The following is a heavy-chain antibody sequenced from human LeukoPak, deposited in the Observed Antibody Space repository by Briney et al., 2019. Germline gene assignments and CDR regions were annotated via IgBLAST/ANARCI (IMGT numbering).Heavy chain of an antibody. CDR1: GYTFTAYY. CDR3: ARDKGRDGYTAFDY. Sequence: ASVKVSCTASGYTFTAYYMHWVRQAPGQGLEWMGRINPNSGDTNYAQKFQGRVTITRDTSISTAYMELSRPRSDDTAVYYCARDKGRDGYTAFDYWGQGTLVTVSS. J-gene: IGHJ4*02. V-gene: IGHV1-2*06. CDR2: INPNSGDT. D-gene: IGHD5-24*01.